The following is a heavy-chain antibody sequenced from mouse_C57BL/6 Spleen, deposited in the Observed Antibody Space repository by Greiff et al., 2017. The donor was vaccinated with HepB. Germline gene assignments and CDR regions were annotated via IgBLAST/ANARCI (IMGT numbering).Heavy chain of an antibody. D-gene: IGHD2-5*01. CDR2: INPYNGDT. J-gene: IGHJ4*01. CDR3: AREASYYSNYDAMDY. V-gene: IGHV1-20*01. Sequence: VQLKESGPELVKPGDSVKISCKASGYSFTGYFMNWVMQSHGKSLEWIGRINPYNGDTFYNQKFKGKATLTVDKSSSTAHMELRSLTSEDSAVYYCAREASYYSNYDAMDYWGQGTSVTVSS. CDR1: GYSFTGYF.